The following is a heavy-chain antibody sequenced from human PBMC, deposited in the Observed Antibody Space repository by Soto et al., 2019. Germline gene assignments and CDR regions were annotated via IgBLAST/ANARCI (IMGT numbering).Heavy chain of an antibody. J-gene: IGHJ5*02. CDR2: IWYDGSNK. Sequence: QVQLVESGEGVVQPGRSLRLSGAASGFTFSTYGMHWVRKAPGKGLEWVAIIWYDGSNKYYADSVKGRFTISRDDSKNTLYLQMNSLTAEDTAVYFCARDASAYDGGWYPRGFVPWGQGTLVTVSS. CDR1: GFTFSTYG. CDR3: ARDASAYDGGWYPRGFVP. D-gene: IGHD6-19*01. V-gene: IGHV3-33*01.